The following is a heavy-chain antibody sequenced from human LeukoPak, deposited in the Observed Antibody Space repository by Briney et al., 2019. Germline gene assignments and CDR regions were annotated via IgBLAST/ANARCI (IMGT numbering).Heavy chain of an antibody. J-gene: IGHJ4*02. CDR3: ARDYDSSGYYQAHY. CDR1: GGTFSSYA. D-gene: IGHD3-22*01. Sequence: SVKVSCKASGGTFSSYAISWVRQAPGQGLEWMGRIIPILGIANYAQKFQGRVTITADKSTSTAYMELSSLRSEDTAVYYCARDYDSSGYYQAHYWGQGTLVTVSS. V-gene: IGHV1-69*04. CDR2: IIPILGIA.